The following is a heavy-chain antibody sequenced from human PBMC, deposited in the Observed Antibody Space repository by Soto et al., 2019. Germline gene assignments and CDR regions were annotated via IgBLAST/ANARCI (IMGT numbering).Heavy chain of an antibody. V-gene: IGHV2-5*02. Sequence: QITLNESGPTVVKPAETLTLTCTFSGFSLTTSGVGVGWIRQSPGKAPEWLALIYWDDDKRYSASLKSRLTTTKDPSKNRVVLTMARVDPANTATYYCAHRILRTVFGLVTTTAFYFAFGAQEPPVVVSS. CDR1: GFSLTTSGVG. CDR2: IYWDDDK. CDR3: AHRILRTVFGLVTTTAFYFAF. D-gene: IGHD3-3*01. J-gene: IGHJ4*02.